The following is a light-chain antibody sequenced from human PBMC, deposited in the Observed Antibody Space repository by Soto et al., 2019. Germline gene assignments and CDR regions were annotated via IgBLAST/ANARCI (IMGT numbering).Light chain of an antibody. J-gene: IGKJ1*01. CDR2: WAS. CDR3: QQYYSTPRT. CDR1: QNVLFSSNNKNY. Sequence: DIVMTQSPDSLAVSLGERATINCKSSQNVLFSSNNKNYLAWYQQKSGHPPKLLMYWASTRDSGVPDRFSGTGSGTDFTLTISSLQAEDVAVYYCQQYYSTPRTFGQGTKVAIK. V-gene: IGKV4-1*01.